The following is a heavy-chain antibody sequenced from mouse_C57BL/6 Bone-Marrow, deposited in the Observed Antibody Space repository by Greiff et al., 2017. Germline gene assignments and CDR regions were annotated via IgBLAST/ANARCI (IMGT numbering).Heavy chain of an antibody. CDR3: ARSKSTWFAY. J-gene: IGHJ3*01. V-gene: IGHV1-54*01. CDR2: INPGSGGN. CDR1: GYAFTNYL. Sequence: VQLQESGAELVRPGTSVKVSCKASGYAFTNYLIEWVKQRPGQGLEWIGVINPGSGGNNYREKFTGKATLTADKSSSTAYMQLSSLTSEDSAVYFCARSKSTWFAYCGQGTLVTVSA. D-gene: IGHD1-3*01.